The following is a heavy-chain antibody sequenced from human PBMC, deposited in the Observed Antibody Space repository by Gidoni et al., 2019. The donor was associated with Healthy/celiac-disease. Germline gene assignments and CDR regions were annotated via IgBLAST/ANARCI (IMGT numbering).Heavy chain of an antibody. J-gene: IGHJ4*02. Sequence: EVPLVESGGGLFKPGGSLRLSCAASGFTFSSYSMNWGRQAPGKGLEWVSSISSSSSYIYYADSVKGRFTISRDNAKNSLYLKMNSLRAEDTAGYYCARDPIAVAASHWGQGTLVTVSS. CDR2: ISSSSSYI. CDR3: ARDPIAVAASH. D-gene: IGHD6-19*01. CDR1: GFTFSSYS. V-gene: IGHV3-21*01.